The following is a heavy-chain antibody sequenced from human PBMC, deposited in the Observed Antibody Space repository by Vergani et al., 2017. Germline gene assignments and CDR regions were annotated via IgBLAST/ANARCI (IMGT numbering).Heavy chain of an antibody. Sequence: QVQLVQSGAEVKKPGSSVKVSCKASGGTFSSYTISWVRQAPGQGLEWMGRIIPILGIANSAQKFQGRVTITADKSTSTAYMELSSLRSEDTAVYYCARYSQLGVVGYMDVWGKGTTVAVSS. J-gene: IGHJ6*03. V-gene: IGHV1-69*02. CDR2: IIPILGIA. CDR1: GGTFSSYT. CDR3: ARYSQLGVVGYMDV. D-gene: IGHD2-2*01.